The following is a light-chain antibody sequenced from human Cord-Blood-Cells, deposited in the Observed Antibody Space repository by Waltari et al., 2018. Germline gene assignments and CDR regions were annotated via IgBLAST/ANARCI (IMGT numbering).Light chain of an antibody. CDR2: EVS. V-gene: IGLV2-11*01. Sequence: QSALTQPRSVSGSPGQSVTISCTGTSSDVGGYNYVSWYKQHPGKAPKLMIYEVSKQPSGVPDRFSGSKSGNTASLTISWLQAEDEADYYCCSYAGSYTWVFGGGTKLTVL. CDR1: SSDVGGYNY. J-gene: IGLJ3*02. CDR3: CSYAGSYTWV.